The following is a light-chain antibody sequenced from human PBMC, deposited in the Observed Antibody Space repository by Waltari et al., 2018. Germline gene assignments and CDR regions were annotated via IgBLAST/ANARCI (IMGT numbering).Light chain of an antibody. CDR2: WAP. CDR1: QSVFHTNDKNY. Sequence: DIVMTQSPDSLAVSLGEWAVINCKSSQSVFHTNDKNYLAWYQQKPGQPPKLLISWAPTRDSGVPDRCSGSGSGTDFTLAISSLQPEDVAVYVCQQYYSSPNTFGQGTKVEIK. J-gene: IGKJ2*01. CDR3: QQYYSSPNT. V-gene: IGKV4-1*01.